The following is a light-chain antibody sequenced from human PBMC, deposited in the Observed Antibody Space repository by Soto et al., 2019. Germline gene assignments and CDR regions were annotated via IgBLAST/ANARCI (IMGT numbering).Light chain of an antibody. CDR2: DAS. J-gene: IGKJ1*01. Sequence: DIQMTQSPSTLSASVGDRVTITCRASQSISSWLAWYQQKPGKAPKLLIYDASSLESGVPSRFSGSGSGTEFTLTISSLKPDDFATYYCQQYNSYWTFGQGTK. CDR1: QSISSW. V-gene: IGKV1-5*01. CDR3: QQYNSYWT.